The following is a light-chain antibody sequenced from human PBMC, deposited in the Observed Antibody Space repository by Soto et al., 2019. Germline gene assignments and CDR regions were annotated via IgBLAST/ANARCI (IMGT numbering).Light chain of an antibody. V-gene: IGLV2-14*01. J-gene: IGLJ3*02. CDR3: RSYSGRGHWV. CDR2: EVS. CDR1: SSDIGGYDY. Sequence: QSVLTQPASVSGSPGQSITISCTGTSSDIGGYDYVSWYQQYPGKAPKLIIYEVSNRPSDISVRFSGSKSGSAASLTVAGAQAEDEADYYCRSYSGRGHWVFGGGTKLTVL.